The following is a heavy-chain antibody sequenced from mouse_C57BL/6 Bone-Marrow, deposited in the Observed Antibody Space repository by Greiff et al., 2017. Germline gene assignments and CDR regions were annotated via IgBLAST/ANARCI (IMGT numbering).Heavy chain of an antibody. J-gene: IGHJ1*03. D-gene: IGHD1-1*01. V-gene: IGHV1-69*01. CDR2: IDPSDSYT. CDR3: ARENYGSSYLWYFDV. Sequence: VQLQQPGAELVMPGASVKLSCKASGYTFTSYWLHWVQQRPGQGLEWIGEIDPSDSYTNYNQKFKGKSTLTVDKSSSTAYMQLSSLTSEDSAVYYCARENYGSSYLWYFDVWGTGTTVTVSS. CDR1: GYTFTSYW.